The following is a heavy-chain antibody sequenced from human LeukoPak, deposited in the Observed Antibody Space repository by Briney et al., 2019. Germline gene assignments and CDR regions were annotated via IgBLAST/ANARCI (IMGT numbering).Heavy chain of an antibody. CDR1: GFTFSSYE. Sequence: QPGGSLGLSCAASGFTFSSYEMNWVRQAPGKGLEWVSYISSSGSTIYYADSVKGRFTISRDNAKNSLYLQINSLRAEDTAVYYCARDRLSRQWLTPDYFDYWGQGTLVTVSS. D-gene: IGHD6-19*01. CDR2: ISSSGSTI. CDR3: ARDRLSRQWLTPDYFDY. J-gene: IGHJ4*02. V-gene: IGHV3-48*03.